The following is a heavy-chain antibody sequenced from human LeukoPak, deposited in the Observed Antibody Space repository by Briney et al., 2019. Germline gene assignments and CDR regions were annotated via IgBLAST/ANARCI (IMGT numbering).Heavy chain of an antibody. D-gene: IGHD3-10*01. J-gene: IGHJ5*02. CDR1: GYTFTSNY. Sequence: GASVKVSCKAFGYTFTSNYMHWVRQAPGQGPEWMGVISPSGGSTTYAQKFQGRVTMTRDMSTSTDYMELSSLRSEDTAVYYCARANMVRGVGSFFDRNWFDPWGQGTLVTVSS. V-gene: IGHV1-46*01. CDR3: ARANMVRGVGSFFDRNWFDP. CDR2: ISPSGGST.